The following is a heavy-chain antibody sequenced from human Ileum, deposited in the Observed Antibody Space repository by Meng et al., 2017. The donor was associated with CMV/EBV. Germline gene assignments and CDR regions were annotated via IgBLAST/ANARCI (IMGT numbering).Heavy chain of an antibody. D-gene: IGHD2-2*01. V-gene: IGHV4-39*07. CDR3: ARDPTSSVPFDI. CDR1: GGSISTTSYY. J-gene: IGHJ3*02. Sequence: GSLRLSCTVSGGSISTTSYYWGWIRQPPGKGLEWIGSVYYTGNIHYNPSLKSRVTMSVDTSNNQFSLKLSSVTAADTAVYYCARDPTSSVPFDIWGQGTMVTVSS. CDR2: VYYTGNI.